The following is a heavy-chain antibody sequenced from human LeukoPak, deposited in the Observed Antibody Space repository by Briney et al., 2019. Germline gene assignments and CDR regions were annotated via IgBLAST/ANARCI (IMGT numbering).Heavy chain of an antibody. D-gene: IGHD6-13*01. J-gene: IGHJ6*03. CDR1: GGTFSSYA. V-gene: IGHV1-69*13. CDR3: ARGSKAAAGSEYYYMDV. CDR2: IIPIFGTA. Sequence: SVKVSCKASGGTFSSYAISWVRQAPGQGLEWMGGIIPIFGTANYAQKFQGRVTVTADESTTTAYMELSSLRSEDTAVYYCARGSKAAAGSEYYYMDVWGKGTTVTVSS.